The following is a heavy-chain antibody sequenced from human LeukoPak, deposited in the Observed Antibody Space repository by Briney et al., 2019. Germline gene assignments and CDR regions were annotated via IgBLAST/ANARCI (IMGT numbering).Heavy chain of an antibody. J-gene: IGHJ3*02. CDR2: IKEDGSAK. V-gene: IGHV3-7*01. D-gene: IGHD2-15*01. Sequence: GGSLRLSCAASGLSFSSYWMTWVRQAPGKGLEWVANIKEDGSAKSYVDSVKGLFNISRDNAKNSLYLQMNSLRVEDTAVYYCARDYDYFSGHNLDAYDIWGQGTTVIVSS. CDR3: ARDYDYFSGHNLDAYDI. CDR1: GLSFSSYW.